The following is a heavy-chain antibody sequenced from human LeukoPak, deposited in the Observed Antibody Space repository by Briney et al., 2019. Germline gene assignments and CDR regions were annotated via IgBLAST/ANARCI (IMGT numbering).Heavy chain of an antibody. V-gene: IGHV3-33*01. Sequence: PGGSLRLSCAASGFNFRDSGMRWVRQAPGKGLEWVAVMWNEGITGKYADSVRGRFSVSRDNSKNTVYLQMDSLRADDTSVYYCARDGSGWSSDYWGQGTLVTVSS. CDR1: GFNFRDSG. J-gene: IGHJ4*02. D-gene: IGHD6-19*01. CDR3: ARDGSGWSSDY. CDR2: MWNEGITG.